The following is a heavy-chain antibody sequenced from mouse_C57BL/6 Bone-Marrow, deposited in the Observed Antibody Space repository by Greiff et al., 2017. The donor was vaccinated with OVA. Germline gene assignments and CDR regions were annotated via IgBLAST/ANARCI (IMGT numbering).Heavy chain of an antibody. V-gene: IGHV14-4*01. CDR2: IDPENGDT. J-gene: IGHJ2*01. D-gene: IGHD1-1*01. CDR1: GFNIKDDY. Sequence: EVQLQQSGAELVRPGASVKLSCTASGFNIKDDYMHWVKQRPEQGLEWIGWIDPENGDTEYASKFQGKATITADTSSNTAYLQLSSLTSEDTAVYYCTTVLYYYGSFDYFDYWGQGTTLTVSS. CDR3: TTVLYYYGSFDYFDY.